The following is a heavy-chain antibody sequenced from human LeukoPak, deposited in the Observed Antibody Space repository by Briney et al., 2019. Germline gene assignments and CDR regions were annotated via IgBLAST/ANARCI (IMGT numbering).Heavy chain of an antibody. CDR2: INPTGGST. Sequence: GSSVKVSCKASGGTFSSYAISWVRQAPGQGLEWMGIINPTGGSTTYAQKFQGRVTMTRDTSTSIVYMELSSLRSDDTAVYYCARTAARRFDYWGQGTLVTVSS. V-gene: IGHV1-46*01. J-gene: IGHJ4*02. CDR3: ARTAARRFDY. D-gene: IGHD6-6*01. CDR1: GGTFSSYA.